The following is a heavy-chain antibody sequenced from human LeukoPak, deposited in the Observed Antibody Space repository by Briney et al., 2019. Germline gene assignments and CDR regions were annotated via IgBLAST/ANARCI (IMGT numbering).Heavy chain of an antibody. CDR3: ARGPYSGSYSGEDWFDP. CDR2: INPNSGGT. V-gene: IGHV1-2*02. J-gene: IGHJ5*02. CDR1: GYTFTGYY. D-gene: IGHD1-26*01. Sequence: ASVKVSCKASGYTFTGYYMHWVRQAPGQGLEWMGWINPNSGGTNYAQKLQGRVTMTRDTSISTAYMELSRLRSDDTAVYYCARGPYSGSYSGEDWFDPWGPGTLVTVSS.